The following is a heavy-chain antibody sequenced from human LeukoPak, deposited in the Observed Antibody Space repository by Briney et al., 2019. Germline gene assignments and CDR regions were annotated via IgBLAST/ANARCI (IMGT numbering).Heavy chain of an antibody. CDR3: ARVNYGDYYFDY. CDR2: INHSGST. CDR1: GGSFSGYY. D-gene: IGHD4-17*01. Sequence: PSETLSLTCAVYGGSFSGYYWSWIRQPPGKGLEWIGEINHSGSTNYNPSLKSRVTISVDTSKNQFSLKLSSVTAADTAVYYCARVNYGDYYFDYWAREPWSPSPQ. J-gene: IGHJ4*02. V-gene: IGHV4-34*01.